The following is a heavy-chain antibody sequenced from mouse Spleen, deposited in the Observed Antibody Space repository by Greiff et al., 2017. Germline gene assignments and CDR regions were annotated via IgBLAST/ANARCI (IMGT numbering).Heavy chain of an antibody. CDR3: ARDWGFDY. V-gene: IGHV5-9*01. CDR2: ISSGGGNT. D-gene: IGHD4-1*01. CDR1: GFTFSSYA. J-gene: IGHJ2*01. Sequence: DVMLVESGGGLVKLGGSLKLSCAASGFTFSSYAMSWVRQTPEKRLEWVATISSGGGNTYYPDSVKGRFTISRDNAKNTLYLQMSSLKSEDTAMYYCARDWGFDYWGQGTTLTVSS.